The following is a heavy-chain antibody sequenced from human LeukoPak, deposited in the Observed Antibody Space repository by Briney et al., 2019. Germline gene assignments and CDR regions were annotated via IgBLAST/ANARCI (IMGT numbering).Heavy chain of an antibody. J-gene: IGHJ6*04. CDR3: AELGITMIGGV. D-gene: IGHD3-10*02. V-gene: IGHV3-43*01. CDR2: ISWDGGTT. Sequence: GGSLRLSCAASGFTFDDYNTHWVRQTPEKGLEWVSLISWDGGTTYYGDSMKGRFTISRDNAKNSLYLQMNSLRAEDTAVYYCAELGITMIGGVWGKGTTVTISS. CDR1: GFTFDDYN.